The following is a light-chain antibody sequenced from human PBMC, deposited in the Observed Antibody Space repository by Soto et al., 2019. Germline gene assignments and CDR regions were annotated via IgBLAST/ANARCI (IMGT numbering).Light chain of an antibody. V-gene: IGKV1-6*01. CDR3: LQHYRSPWT. Sequence: AIQMTQSPSSLSASVGDRVTITCRASQAIGNDLGWYQQIPGKAPKLLIYAASRLHSGVPSKFSGSGSGSDFTLTISSLQPEDFATYYYLQHYRSPWTFGQGTKVELK. J-gene: IGKJ1*01. CDR2: AAS. CDR1: QAIGND.